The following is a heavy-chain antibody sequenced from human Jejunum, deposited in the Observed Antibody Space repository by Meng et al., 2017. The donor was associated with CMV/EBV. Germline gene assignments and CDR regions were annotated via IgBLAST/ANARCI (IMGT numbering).Heavy chain of an antibody. D-gene: IGHD5-18*01. V-gene: IGHV1-8*02. CDR3: ARLSSYSSAYGY. J-gene: IGHJ4*02. CDR2: MSPNSGNT. CDR1: VYGFTTCA. Sequence: KAYVYGFTTCAVNWVPRAPGRGLGWMGWMSPNSGNTGYAQRFQGRVTFTRNSSITTAYMELSSLTYEDTAVYYCARLSSYSSAYGYWGQGTLVTVSS.